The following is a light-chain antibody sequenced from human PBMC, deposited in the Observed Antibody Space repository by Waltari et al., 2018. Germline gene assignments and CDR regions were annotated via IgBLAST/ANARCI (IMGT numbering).Light chain of an antibody. Sequence: SCRASQSISSNLAWYQQKPGQAPRLLIFGASTRATGIPTRFSGSGSGTEFTLTISSLQSEDFAIYYCQQYNNWLWTFGQGTEVEIK. J-gene: IGKJ1*01. CDR1: QSISSN. V-gene: IGKV3-15*01. CDR2: GAS. CDR3: QQYNNWLWT.